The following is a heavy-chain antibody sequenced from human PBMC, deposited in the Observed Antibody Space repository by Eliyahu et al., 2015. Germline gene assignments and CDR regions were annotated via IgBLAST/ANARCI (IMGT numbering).Heavy chain of an antibody. CDR1: GFTFSTYG. CDR3: AKSISIVRGVGERVFDP. J-gene: IGHJ5*02. D-gene: IGHD3-10*01. Sequence: QVQLVESGGGVVQPGRSLRLSCVASGFTFSTYGMHWVRQAPGKGLEWVAVISYDGSKELCADSVKGRFTISRDNSKNTLYLQMNSLRAEDTAVYYCAKSISIVRGVGERVFDPWGQGTLVTVSS. V-gene: IGHV3-30*18. CDR2: ISYDGSKE.